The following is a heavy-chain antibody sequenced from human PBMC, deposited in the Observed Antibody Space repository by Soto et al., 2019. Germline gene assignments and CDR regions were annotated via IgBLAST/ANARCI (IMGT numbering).Heavy chain of an antibody. J-gene: IGHJ6*02. CDR3: ARGLVIRPYYYHGMDV. D-gene: IGHD3-9*01. CDR2: SASRGST. V-gene: IGHV4-30-4*01. Sequence: SETLSLTCTVSGDSISSGDYFWSWIGKSPGKGLEGIEYSASRGSTYYNPFHKSRVSVSRDTFTNQFSLKLSSVTTTDTAVYYCARGLVIRPYYYHGMDVWGQGTTVT. CDR1: GDSISSGDYF.